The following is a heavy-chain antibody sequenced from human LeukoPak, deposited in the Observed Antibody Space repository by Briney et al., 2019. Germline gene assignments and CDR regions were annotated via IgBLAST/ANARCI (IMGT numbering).Heavy chain of an antibody. CDR2: ISYDGSNK. CDR1: RFTFSDYA. V-gene: IGHV3-30-3*02. CDR3: AKQGYYDSSGYYSSFDY. D-gene: IGHD3-22*01. Sequence: GGSLRLSCAASRFTFSDYAMHWVRQAPGKGLEWVAVISYDGSNKYYADSVKGRFTISRDNSKNTLYLQMNSLRAEDTAVYYCAKQGYYDSSGYYSSFDYWGQGTLVTVSS. J-gene: IGHJ4*02.